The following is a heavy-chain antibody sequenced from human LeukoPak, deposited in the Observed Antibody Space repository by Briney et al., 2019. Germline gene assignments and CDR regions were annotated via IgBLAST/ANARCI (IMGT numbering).Heavy chain of an antibody. Sequence: SETLSLTCTVSGGSISSYYWSWIRQPPGKGLEWIGYIYYSGSTNYNPSLKSRVTISVDTSKNQFSLKLSSVTAADTAVYYCARIKGAMVRGVIIGWFDPWGQGTLVTVSS. CDR3: ARIKGAMVRGVIIGWFDP. D-gene: IGHD3-10*01. CDR1: GGSISSYY. J-gene: IGHJ5*02. V-gene: IGHV4-59*01. CDR2: IYYSGST.